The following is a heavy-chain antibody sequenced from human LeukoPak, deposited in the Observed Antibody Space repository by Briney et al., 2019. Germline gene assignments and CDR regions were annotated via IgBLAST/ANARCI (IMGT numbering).Heavy chain of an antibody. CDR1: GYSFTTFW. CDR3: ARQNYYDSSGYSERADAFDI. Sequence: VESLLISCKGSGYSFTTFWIGWVRQLPGKGLEWMELIYPGDSNTRYRPSFQGQVTISAEKSISTADLQWSSLRASDTAMYYCARQNYYDSSGYSERADAFDIWGQGTMVTVSS. D-gene: IGHD3-22*01. V-gene: IGHV5-51*01. J-gene: IGHJ3*02. CDR2: IYPGDSNT.